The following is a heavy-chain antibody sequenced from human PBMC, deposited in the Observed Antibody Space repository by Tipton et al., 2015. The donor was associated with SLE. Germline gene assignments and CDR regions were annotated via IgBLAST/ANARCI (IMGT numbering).Heavy chain of an antibody. V-gene: IGHV3-74*01. CDR1: GFTFSSYW. D-gene: IGHD6-19*01. CDR2: INSDGSST. Sequence: SLRLSCAASGFTFSSYWMHWVRQAPGKGLVWVSRINSDGSSTSYADSVKGRFTISRDNAKNTLYLQMNSLRAEDTAVYYCARGGKDGGWAGYWGQGTLVTVSS. J-gene: IGHJ4*02. CDR3: ARGGKDGGWAGY.